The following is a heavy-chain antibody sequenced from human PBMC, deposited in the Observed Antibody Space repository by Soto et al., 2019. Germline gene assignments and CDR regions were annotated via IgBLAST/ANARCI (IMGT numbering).Heavy chain of an antibody. J-gene: IGHJ5*02. CDR1: GGSISSGDYS. CDR3: ARDHRLIGNCRAGSGYPGWFDP. D-gene: IGHD2-15*01. CDR2: TYNSGST. Sequence: QVQLQEAGPGLVKPSQTLSLTCTVSGGSISSGDYSWTWIRQYPGKGLEWIGYTYNSGSTYYTPSLKGRVTLSLDTSNNQFSLRLSSVTAADTGVYYWARDHRLIGNCRAGSGYPGWFDPWGQGTLVTVSS. V-gene: IGHV4-31*03.